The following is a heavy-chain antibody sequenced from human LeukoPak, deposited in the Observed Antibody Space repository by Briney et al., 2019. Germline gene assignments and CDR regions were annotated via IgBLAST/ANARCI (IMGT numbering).Heavy chain of an antibody. CDR1: GYTFTGYY. Sequence: ASVKVSCKASGYTFTGYYMHWVRQAPGQGLEWMGWINPNSGGTNYAQKFQGRVTMTRDTSISTAYMKLSRLRSDDTAVYYCARAGYSSSWYPDFDYWGQGTLVTVSS. J-gene: IGHJ4*02. D-gene: IGHD6-13*01. CDR2: INPNSGGT. CDR3: ARAGYSSSWYPDFDY. V-gene: IGHV1-2*02.